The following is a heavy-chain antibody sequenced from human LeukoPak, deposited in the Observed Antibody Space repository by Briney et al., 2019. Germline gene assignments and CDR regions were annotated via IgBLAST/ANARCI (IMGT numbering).Heavy chain of an antibody. D-gene: IGHD6-19*01. CDR1: GGSISSSSYY. J-gene: IGHJ5*02. Sequence: SGTLSLTCIVSGGSISSSSYYWGWIRQPPGKGLEWIGSIYYSGSTYYNPSLKSRVTISVDTSKNQFSLKLSSVTAADTAVYYCARRIAVAGTAPSWFDPWGQGTLVTVSS. CDR2: IYYSGST. CDR3: ARRIAVAGTAPSWFDP. V-gene: IGHV4-39*01.